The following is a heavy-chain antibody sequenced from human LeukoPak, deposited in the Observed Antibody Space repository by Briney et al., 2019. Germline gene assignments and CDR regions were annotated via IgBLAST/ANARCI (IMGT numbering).Heavy chain of an antibody. CDR3: ARETGTRLDYGMDV. J-gene: IGHJ6*02. D-gene: IGHD3-10*01. V-gene: IGHV1-46*01. CDR1: GYTFTIYY. Sequence: ASVKVSFKASGYTFTIYYMHWVRLAPGQGLEWMGIINPSGGSTSYAQKFQGRVTMTRDTSTSTVYMELSSLRSEDTAVYYCARETGTRLDYGMDVWGQGTTVTVSS. CDR2: INPSGGST.